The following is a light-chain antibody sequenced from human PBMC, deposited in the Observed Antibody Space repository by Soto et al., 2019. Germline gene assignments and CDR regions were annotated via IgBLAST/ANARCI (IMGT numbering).Light chain of an antibody. CDR1: SSDVGSYNL. J-gene: IGLJ2*01. Sequence: QSALTQPASVSGSPGQSITISCTGTSSDVGSYNLVSWYQQHPGKAPKLMIYEGSKRPSGVSNRFSGSKSGNTASLTISGLQAEDEADYYSCSYAGSSTSVVFGGGTQVTVL. CDR3: CSYAGSSTSVV. CDR2: EGS. V-gene: IGLV2-23*01.